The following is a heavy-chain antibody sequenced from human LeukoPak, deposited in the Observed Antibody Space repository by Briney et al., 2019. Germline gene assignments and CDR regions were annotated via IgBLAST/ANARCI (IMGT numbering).Heavy chain of an antibody. J-gene: IGHJ3*02. D-gene: IGHD1-26*01. Sequence: PSETLSLTCTVSGGSISSGDYYWSWIRQPPGKGLEWIGYIYYSGSTYYNPSLKSRLTISVDTSKNQFSLKLSSVTAADTAVYYCARGRVGRLDAFDIWGQGTMVTASS. CDR1: GGSISSGDYY. V-gene: IGHV4-30-4*08. CDR3: ARGRVGRLDAFDI. CDR2: IYYSGST.